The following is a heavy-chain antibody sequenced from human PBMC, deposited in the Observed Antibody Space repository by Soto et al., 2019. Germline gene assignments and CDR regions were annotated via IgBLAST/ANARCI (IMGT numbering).Heavy chain of an antibody. CDR2: ISWDGGST. D-gene: IGHD5-18*01. V-gene: IGHV3-43*01. CDR1: GFTFDDYT. CDR3: AKDAYSYGLFDY. Sequence: EVQLVESGGVVVQPGGSLRLPCAASGFTFDDYTMHWVRQAPGKGLEWVSLISWDGGSTYYADSVKGRFTISRDNSKNSLYLQMNSLRTEDTALYYCAKDAYSYGLFDYWGQGTLVTVSS. J-gene: IGHJ4*02.